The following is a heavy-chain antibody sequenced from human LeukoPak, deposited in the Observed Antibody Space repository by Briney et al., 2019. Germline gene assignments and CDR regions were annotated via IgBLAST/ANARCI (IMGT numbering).Heavy chain of an antibody. Sequence: GGSLRLSCAASGFTFSSYWMSWVRQAPGKGLEWVANIKLDGSEKYYVDSVKGRFTISRDNAKNSLYLQMNSLRAEDTAVYYCARDNYGSGSYYFFYYYYYMDVWGKGTTVTISS. J-gene: IGHJ6*03. V-gene: IGHV3-7*01. CDR3: ARDNYGSGSYYFFYYYYYMDV. D-gene: IGHD3-10*01. CDR1: GFTFSSYW. CDR2: IKLDGSEK.